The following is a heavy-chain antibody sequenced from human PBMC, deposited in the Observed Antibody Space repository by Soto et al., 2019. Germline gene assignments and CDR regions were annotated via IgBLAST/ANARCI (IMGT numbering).Heavy chain of an antibody. V-gene: IGHV1-69*01. CDR1: GGPFGSSA. Sequence: QVQLVQSGADVKKPGSSVKVSCKTSGGPFGSSAISWVRQAPAQGLEWMGEIIPVFDKANYAQNFQGRLTITAGEPTGTVFMQLSSLRSEGTAVYFCARLRRDWGDAFDLWGLGTFVTVSS. CDR2: IIPVFDKA. D-gene: IGHD3-16*01. J-gene: IGHJ3*01. CDR3: ARLRRDWGDAFDL.